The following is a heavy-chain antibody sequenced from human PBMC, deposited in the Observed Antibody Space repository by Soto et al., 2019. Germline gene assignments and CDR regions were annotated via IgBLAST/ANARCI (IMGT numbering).Heavy chain of an antibody. CDR1: GGTFSSYA. D-gene: IGHD6-19*01. CDR2: IIPIFGTA. CDR3: ARPRYSSGPLGAFDI. Sequence: GASVKVSCKASGGTFSSYAISWVRQAPGQGLEWVGGIIPIFGTANYAQKFQGGVTITADEPTSTAYMELSSLGSEDTAVYYCARPRYSSGPLGAFDIWGQGTMVTVSS. V-gene: IGHV1-69*13. J-gene: IGHJ3*02.